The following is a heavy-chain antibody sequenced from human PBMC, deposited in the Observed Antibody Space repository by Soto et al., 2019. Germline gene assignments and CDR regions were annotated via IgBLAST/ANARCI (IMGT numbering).Heavy chain of an antibody. CDR1: GYTFTAYY. Sequence: QVQLVQSGAEVKEPGDSVRVSCEASGYTFTAYYIHWVRQAPGQGLEWMGWINTKFGDTTYAQDFQGRVSMTRDTSISTVSMELSRLSSGDTAIYYCARNMDYYYGPGSGNGHGFWGQGTTVTVFS. CDR2: INTKFGDT. D-gene: IGHD3-10*01. CDR3: ARNMDYYYGPGSGNGHGF. V-gene: IGHV1-2*02. J-gene: IGHJ6*02.